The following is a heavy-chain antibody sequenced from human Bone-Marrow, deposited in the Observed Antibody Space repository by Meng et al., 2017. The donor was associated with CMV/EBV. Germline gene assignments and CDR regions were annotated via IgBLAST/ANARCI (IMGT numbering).Heavy chain of an antibody. V-gene: IGHV1-2*02. CDR1: GYIFTGYY. CDR2: INPNRCDT. Sequence: QVQLVQSGAEVKKPGASVKVSCKASGYIFTGYYMHCVRQAPGHGREWVGWINPNRCDTSYAQKVQDRVTMTRDTSINTAYMELSRPTSHDTAMYYCARAGYGDYVVDYWGRGTLVTVSS. D-gene: IGHD4-17*01. J-gene: IGHJ4*01. CDR3: ARAGYGDYVVDY.